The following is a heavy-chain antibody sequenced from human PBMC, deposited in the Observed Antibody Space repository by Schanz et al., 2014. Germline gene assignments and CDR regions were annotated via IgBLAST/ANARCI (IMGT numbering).Heavy chain of an antibody. D-gene: IGHD3-9*01. CDR2: ISAYNHNK. J-gene: IGHJ5*02. CDR3: AKAEYDILTDSYSRLDP. Sequence: QVQLVQSGAEVKKPGASVKVSCKASGYTFTSYGISWVRQAPGQGLEWMGWISAYNHNKEYDQKFQGRVTMTADTSTNTAYMELRSLRSDDTAVYYCAKAEYDILTDSYSRLDPWGQGTLVTVSS. CDR1: GYTFTSYG. V-gene: IGHV1-18*01.